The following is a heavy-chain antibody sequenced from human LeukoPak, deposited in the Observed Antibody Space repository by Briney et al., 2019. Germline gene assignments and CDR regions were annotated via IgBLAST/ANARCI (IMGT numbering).Heavy chain of an antibody. CDR2: INPTGGST. CDR1: GYTFTSYY. Sequence: ASVKVSCKASGYTFTSYYMHWVRQAPGQGLEWMGLINPTGGSTGYAQKFQGRVTMTRDMSTSTDYMELSSLRSDDTAVYYCARDWLFLDYWGQGTLVTASS. V-gene: IGHV1-46*01. J-gene: IGHJ4*02. D-gene: IGHD3-9*01. CDR3: ARDWLFLDY.